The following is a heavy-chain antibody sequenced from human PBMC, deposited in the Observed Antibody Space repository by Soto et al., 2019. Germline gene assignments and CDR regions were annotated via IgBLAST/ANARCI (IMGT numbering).Heavy chain of an antibody. CDR1: GFTFTSSA. V-gene: IGHV1-58*01. D-gene: IGHD5-18*01. Sequence: ASVKVSCKASGFTFTSSAVQWVRQARGQRLEWIGRIVVGSGNTNYAQKLQERVTITRDMSTSTAYMELSSLRSEDTAVYYCARVDTAMAPTHYFDYWGQGTLVTVSS. CDR2: IVVGSGNT. J-gene: IGHJ4*02. CDR3: ARVDTAMAPTHYFDY.